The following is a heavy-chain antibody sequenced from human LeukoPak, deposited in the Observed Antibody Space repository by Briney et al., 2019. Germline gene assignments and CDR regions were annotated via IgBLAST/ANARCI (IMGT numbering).Heavy chain of an antibody. Sequence: ASVKVSFKTSENTFTDYDINWVRQATGQGLEWMGWMNFNSGKTGYVQRFQGRVTITRNTSISTAYMELSSLRSEDTAVYYCARVRYDYVWGSPPAFDLWGQGTMVTVSS. CDR2: MNFNSGKT. V-gene: IGHV1-8*03. D-gene: IGHD3-16*01. CDR3: ARVRYDYVWGSPPAFDL. CDR1: ENTFTDYD. J-gene: IGHJ3*01.